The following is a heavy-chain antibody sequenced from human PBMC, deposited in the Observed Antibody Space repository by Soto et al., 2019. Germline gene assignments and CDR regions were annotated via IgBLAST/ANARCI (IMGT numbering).Heavy chain of an antibody. Sequence: QVQLVQSGAEVKKPGASVKVSCKASGYTFTSYAMHWVRQAPGQRLEWMGWINAGNGNTKYSQKFQGRVTINRDTTARPADKELRRLRSENTAVYYCARDLGGGVFDYWGQGTLVTVSS. D-gene: IGHD3-16*01. CDR3: ARDLGGGVFDY. CDR2: INAGNGNT. V-gene: IGHV1-3*01. CDR1: GYTFTSYA. J-gene: IGHJ4*02.